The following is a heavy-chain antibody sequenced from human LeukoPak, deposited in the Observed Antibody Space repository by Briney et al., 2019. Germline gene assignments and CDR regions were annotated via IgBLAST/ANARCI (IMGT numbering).Heavy chain of an antibody. J-gene: IGHJ4*02. CDR3: AREQWLEPGDY. CDR2: IWYDGSNK. CDR1: GFTFSSYG. D-gene: IGHD6-19*01. V-gene: IGHV3-33*01. Sequence: PGGSLRLSCAASGFTFSSYGMHWVRQAPGKGLEWVAVIWYDGSNKYYADSVKGRFTISRDNSKNTLYLQMNSLRAEDTAVYYCAREQWLEPGDYWGQGTLVTVSS.